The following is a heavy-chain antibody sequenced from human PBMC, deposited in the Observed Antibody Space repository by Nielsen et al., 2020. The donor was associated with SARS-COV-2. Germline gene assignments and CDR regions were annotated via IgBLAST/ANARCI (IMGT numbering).Heavy chain of an antibody. CDR3: ATPVRGAYNNWFGP. CDR2: ISYDGSNK. V-gene: IGHV3-30-3*01. D-gene: IGHD3-10*01. CDR1: GFTFSSYA. Sequence: GESLKISCAASGFTFSSYAMHWVRQAPGKGLEWVAVISYDGSNKYYADSVKDRFTISRDNSKNTLYLQMNSLRAEDTAVYYCATPVRGAYNNWFGPWGQGTLVTVSS. J-gene: IGHJ5*02.